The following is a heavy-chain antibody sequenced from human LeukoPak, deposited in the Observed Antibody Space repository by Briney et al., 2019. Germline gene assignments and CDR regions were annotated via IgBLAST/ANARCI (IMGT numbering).Heavy chain of an antibody. V-gene: IGHV4-34*01. CDR3: ARRRITMVRGVIRSMYVDY. CDR1: GGSFSGYY. CDR2: INHSGST. Sequence: SETLSLTCAVYGGSFSGYYWSWIRQPPGKGLEWIGEINHSGSTNYNPSLKSRVTISVDTSKNQYSLKLSSVTAADTDVYYCARRRITMVRGVIRSMYVDYWGQGTLVTVSS. D-gene: IGHD3-10*01. J-gene: IGHJ4*02.